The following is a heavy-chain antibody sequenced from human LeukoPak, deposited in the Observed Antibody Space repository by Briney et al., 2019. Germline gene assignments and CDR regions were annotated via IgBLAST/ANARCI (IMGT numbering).Heavy chain of an antibody. CDR3: ARRRYSSGCYAYDY. Sequence: SETLSLTCSVSGGSISSSTYHWGWIRQPPGKGLEWIGSIYYSGSTYYNPSLKSRVTISADTSKNQFSLKLSSVTAADTAVYYCARRRYSSGCYAYDYWGQGTLVTVSS. V-gene: IGHV4-39*01. J-gene: IGHJ4*02. CDR1: GGSISSSTYH. D-gene: IGHD6-19*01. CDR2: IYYSGST.